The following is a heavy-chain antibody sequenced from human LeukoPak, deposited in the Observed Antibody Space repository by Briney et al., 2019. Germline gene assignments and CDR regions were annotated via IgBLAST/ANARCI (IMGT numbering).Heavy chain of an antibody. D-gene: IGHD3-3*01. J-gene: IGHJ5*02. Sequence: SETLSLTCTVSGGSISSYYWSWIRQPPGKGLEWIGYIYYSGSTNYNPSLKSRVTISVDTSKNQFSLKLSSVAAADTAVYYCASDPRSGWFDPWGQGTLVTVSS. V-gene: IGHV4-59*01. CDR3: ASDPRSGWFDP. CDR2: IYYSGST. CDR1: GGSISSYY.